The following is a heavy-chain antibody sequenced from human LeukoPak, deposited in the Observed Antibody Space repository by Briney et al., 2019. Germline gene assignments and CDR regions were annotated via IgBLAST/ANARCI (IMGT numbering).Heavy chain of an antibody. CDR2: ISAYNGNT. Sequence: ASVKVSCKASGYTFTSYGISWVRQAPGQGLEWMGWISAYNGNTNYAQKLQGRVTMTTDTSTSTAYMELRGLRSDDTAVYYCARTTSIAVAAHFDYWGQATLVTVSS. CDR3: ARTTSIAVAAHFDY. CDR1: GYTFTSYG. D-gene: IGHD6-19*01. J-gene: IGHJ4*02. V-gene: IGHV1-18*01.